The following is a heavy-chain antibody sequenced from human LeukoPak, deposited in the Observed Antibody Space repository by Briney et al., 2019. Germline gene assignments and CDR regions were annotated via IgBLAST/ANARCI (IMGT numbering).Heavy chain of an antibody. V-gene: IGHV3-21*01. J-gene: IGHJ4*02. D-gene: IGHD4-17*01. CDR1: GFIFSSYS. CDR3: ARGGVTVTTARD. CDR2: ISTSNTYI. Sequence: GGSLRPSCTASGFIFSSYSMNWVRQAPGKGLEWVSSISTSNTYIWYADSVKGRFTISRDNAKNSLYLQMNSLRAEDTAVYYCARGGVTVTTARDWGQGTLVTVSS.